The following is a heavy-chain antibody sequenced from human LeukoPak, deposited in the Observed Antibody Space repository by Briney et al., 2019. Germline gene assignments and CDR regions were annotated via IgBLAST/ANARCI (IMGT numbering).Heavy chain of an antibody. V-gene: IGHV1-18*01. CDR3: ARILDLQLWPYGGFLGDY. CDR2: ISAYNGNT. Sequence: ASVKVSCKASGYTFTSYGISWVRQAPGQGLEWMGWISAYNGNTNYAQKLQGRVTMTTDTSTSAAYMELRSLRSDDTAVYYCARILDLQLWPYGGFLGDYWGQGTLVTVSS. CDR1: GYTFTSYG. D-gene: IGHD5-18*01. J-gene: IGHJ4*02.